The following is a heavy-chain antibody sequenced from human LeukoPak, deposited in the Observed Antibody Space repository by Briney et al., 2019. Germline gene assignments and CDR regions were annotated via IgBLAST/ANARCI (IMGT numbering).Heavy chain of an antibody. D-gene: IGHD2-2*01. V-gene: IGHV4-38-2*02. Sequence: PSETLSLTCTVSGYSVSSGYYWGWIRQPPGKGLEWIGSMYHSGDTYYNPSLKSRVTISVDTSKNQLSLKLSSVTAADTAVYYCARSKAHLSTSWYGTWFDPWGQGTLVTVSS. CDR1: GYSVSSGYY. J-gene: IGHJ5*02. CDR2: MYHSGDT. CDR3: ARSKAHLSTSWYGTWFDP.